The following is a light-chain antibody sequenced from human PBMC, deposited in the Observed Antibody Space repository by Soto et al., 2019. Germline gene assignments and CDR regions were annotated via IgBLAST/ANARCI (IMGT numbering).Light chain of an antibody. V-gene: IGKV1-39*01. CDR3: QQTYTTPLT. Sequence: DIQMTQSPSSLSASVGDRVTITCRASQSCSVYLNWYQQKPGKAPRLLIYAATTLQSGVPSRFSGGGSGTDFTLTITSLQPEDFATYYCQQTYTTPLTFGGGTKVEIK. J-gene: IGKJ4*01. CDR2: AAT. CDR1: QSCSVY.